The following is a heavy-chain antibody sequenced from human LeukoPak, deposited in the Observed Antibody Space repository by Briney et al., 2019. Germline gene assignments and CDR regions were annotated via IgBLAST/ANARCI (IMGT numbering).Heavy chain of an antibody. CDR3: ARLAMSGIGSDDF. V-gene: IGHV1-18*01. Sequence: ASVKVSCKTSGYTFTNFGINWVRQAPGQGLEWMGWISTYNGNTNYAQKFQGRVTMTRDTSISTAYMELSSLKSDDPAVYYCARLAMSGIGSDDFWGQGTLVTVSS. CDR1: GYTFTNFG. J-gene: IGHJ4*02. D-gene: IGHD1-26*01. CDR2: ISTYNGNT.